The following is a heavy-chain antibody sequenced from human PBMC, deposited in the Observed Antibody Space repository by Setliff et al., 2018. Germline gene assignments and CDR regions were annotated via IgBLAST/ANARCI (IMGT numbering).Heavy chain of an antibody. Sequence: ASVKVSCKASGGTFSSYAIDWVRQAPGQGLEWMGGIIPMFGTTEYAQKFQGRLTIITDESTNTAFMQLSSLRSDDTAVYYCVREGVDSRSSTDYRYYMDVWGKGTTVTVSS. V-gene: IGHV1-69*05. J-gene: IGHJ6*03. CDR3: VREGVDSRSSTDYRYYMDV. D-gene: IGHD3-22*01. CDR2: IIPMFGTT. CDR1: GGTFSSYA.